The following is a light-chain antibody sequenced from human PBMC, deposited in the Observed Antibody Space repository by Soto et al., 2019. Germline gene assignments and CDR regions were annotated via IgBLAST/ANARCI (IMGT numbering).Light chain of an antibody. CDR3: QQYNNWGLA. CDR2: GAS. V-gene: IGKV3D-15*01. CDR1: QNVGTN. Sequence: IVMTQSPATLSVSPGERVTLSCRASQNVGTNLAWYQQKPGQAPRLLIHGASTRATGVSANFSGSGSGTEFSLTINSLQSEDFAVYFCQQYNNWGLAFGGGTKVEIK. J-gene: IGKJ4*01.